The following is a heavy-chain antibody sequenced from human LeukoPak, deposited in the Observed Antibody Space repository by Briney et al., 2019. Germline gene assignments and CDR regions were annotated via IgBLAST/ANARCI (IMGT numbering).Heavy chain of an antibody. CDR3: ARRNILTEGEAFDI. J-gene: IGHJ3*02. V-gene: IGHV4-59*08. Sequence: SETLSLTCTVSGGSISNYYWTWLRQPPGKGLEGTGFIYNTRSTNYNPSLNSRVTISVDTSKNQFSLKLNSVTAADTAVYFCARRNILTEGEAFDIWGQGTMVTVSS. CDR1: GGSISNYY. D-gene: IGHD1/OR15-1a*01. CDR2: IYNTRST.